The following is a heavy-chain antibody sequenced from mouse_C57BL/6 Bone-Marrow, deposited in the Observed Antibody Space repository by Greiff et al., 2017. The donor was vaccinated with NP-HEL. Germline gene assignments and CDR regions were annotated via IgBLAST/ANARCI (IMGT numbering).Heavy chain of an antibody. CDR3: ARWDLLWLRNWYFDV. J-gene: IGHJ1*03. V-gene: IGHV3-6*01. CDR1: GYSITSGYY. CDR2: ISYDGSN. Sequence: VQLQQSGPGLVKPSQSLSLTCSVTGYSITSGYYWNWIRQFPGNKLEWMGYISYDGSNNYNPSLKNRISITRDTSKNQFFLKLNSVTTEDTATYYCARWDLLWLRNWYFDVWGTGTTVTVSS. D-gene: IGHD2-2*01.